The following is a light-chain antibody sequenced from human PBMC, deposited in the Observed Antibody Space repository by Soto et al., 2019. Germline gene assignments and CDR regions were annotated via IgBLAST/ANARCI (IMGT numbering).Light chain of an antibody. J-gene: IGLJ2*01. CDR2: EVS. CDR1: SSDVGGYNY. CDR3: SSYAGSNFVV. V-gene: IGLV2-8*01. Sequence: QSALTQPPSAFGSPGQSVTISCTGTSSDVGGYNYVSWYQQHPGKAPKFMIYEVSKRPSGVPDRFSGSKSGNTASLTVSGLQAEDEADYYCSSYAGSNFVVFGGGTQLTVL.